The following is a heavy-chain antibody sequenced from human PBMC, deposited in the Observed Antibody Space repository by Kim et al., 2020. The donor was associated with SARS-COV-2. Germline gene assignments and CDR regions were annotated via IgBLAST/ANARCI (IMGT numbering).Heavy chain of an antibody. CDR3: VRGIAGYSSSWYTQ. J-gene: IGHJ4*02. D-gene: IGHD6-13*01. Sequence: YADSVKGRVPISRDNAKNTLYLQMNSLRDDDTAIYFCVRGIAGYSSSWYTQWGQGTLVTVSS. V-gene: IGHV3-74*01.